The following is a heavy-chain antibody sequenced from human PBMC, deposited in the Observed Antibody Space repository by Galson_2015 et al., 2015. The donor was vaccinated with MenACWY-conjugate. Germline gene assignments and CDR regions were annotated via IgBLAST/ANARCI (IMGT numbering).Heavy chain of an antibody. J-gene: IGHJ4*02. CDR3: ARDSGRNSWYSQFDY. V-gene: IGHV3-66*01. CDR1: GFTVSSNY. D-gene: IGHD6-13*01. CDR2: IYSGGST. Sequence: SLRLSCAASGFTVSSNYMSWVRQAPGKGLEWVSVIYSGGSTYYADSVKGRFTISSDNSKNTLYLQMNSLRAEDTAVYYCARDSGRNSWYSQFDYWGQGTLVTVSP.